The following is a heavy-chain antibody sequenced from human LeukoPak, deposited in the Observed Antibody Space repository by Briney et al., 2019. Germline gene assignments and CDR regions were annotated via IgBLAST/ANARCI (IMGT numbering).Heavy chain of an antibody. CDR2: IYYSGST. V-gene: IGHV4-39*07. J-gene: IGHJ4*02. Sequence: KPSETLSLTCTVSGGSISSSSYYWGWIRQPPGKGLEWIGSIYYSGSTNYNPSLKSRVTISVDTSKNQFSLKLSSVTAADTAVYYCARCRRYYGSGNRDYFDYWGQGTLVTVSS. CDR3: ARCRRYYGSGNRDYFDY. CDR1: GGSISSSSYY. D-gene: IGHD3-10*01.